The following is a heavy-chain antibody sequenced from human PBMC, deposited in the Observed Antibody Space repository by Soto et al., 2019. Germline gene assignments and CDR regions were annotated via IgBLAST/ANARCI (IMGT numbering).Heavy chain of an antibody. CDR3: ARTVSETGTPFDY. V-gene: IGHV4-34*01. J-gene: IGHJ4*02. D-gene: IGHD1-7*01. Sequence: SETLSLTCAVYGGSFSGYYWSWIRQPPGKGLEWIGEINHSGSTNYNPSLKSRVTISVDTSKNQFSLKLSSVAAADTAVYYCARTVSETGTPFDYWGQGTLVTVSS. CDR1: GGSFSGYY. CDR2: INHSGST.